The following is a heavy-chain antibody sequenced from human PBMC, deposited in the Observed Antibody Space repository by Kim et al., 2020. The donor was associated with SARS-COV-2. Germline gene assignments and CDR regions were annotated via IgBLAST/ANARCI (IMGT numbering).Heavy chain of an antibody. J-gene: IGHJ6*02. CDR1: GGSFSGYY. D-gene: IGHD3-10*01. Sequence: SETLSLTCAVYGGSFSGYYWSWIRQPPGKGLEWIGEINHSGSTNYNPSLKSRVTISVDTSKNQFSLKLSSVTAADTAVYYCSSGPMVRGFTLYYYYGMDVWGQGTTVTVSS. V-gene: IGHV4-34*01. CDR3: SSGPMVRGFTLYYYYGMDV. CDR2: INHSGST.